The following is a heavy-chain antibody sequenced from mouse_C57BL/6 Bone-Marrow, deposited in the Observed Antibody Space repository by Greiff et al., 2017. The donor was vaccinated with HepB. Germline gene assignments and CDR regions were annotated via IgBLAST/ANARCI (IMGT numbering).Heavy chain of an antibody. V-gene: IGHV5-6*02. CDR2: ISSGGSYT. CDR3: ARRNDGSSYYAMDY. J-gene: IGHJ4*01. CDR1: GFTFSSYG. Sequence: DVMLVESGGDLVKPGGSLKLSCAASGFTFSSYGMSWVRQTPDKRLEWVATISSGGSYTYYPDSVKGRFTISRDNAKNTLYLQMSSLKSEDTAMYYCARRNDGSSYYAMDYWGQGTSVTVSS. D-gene: IGHD1-1*01.